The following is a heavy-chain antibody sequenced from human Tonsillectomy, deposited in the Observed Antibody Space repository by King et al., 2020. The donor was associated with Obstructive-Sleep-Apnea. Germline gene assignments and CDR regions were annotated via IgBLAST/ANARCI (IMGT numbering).Heavy chain of an antibody. CDR3: TWMTTVTTIDF. Sequence: VQLVESGGGLVKPGGSLRVSCAVSGITFRDAWMSWVRPAPGKGLEWVGRIKSSGGGGRTYYAAPVKGRFIISRDDSKNTLYLQMNSLKIEDTAVYYCTWMTTVTTIDFWGQGTQVTVSS. V-gene: IGHV3-15*01. D-gene: IGHD4-17*01. CDR2: IKSSGGGGRT. CDR1: GITFRDAW. J-gene: IGHJ4*02.